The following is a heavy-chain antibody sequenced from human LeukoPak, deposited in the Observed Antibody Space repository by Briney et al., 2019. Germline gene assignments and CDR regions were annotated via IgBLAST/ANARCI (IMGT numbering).Heavy chain of an antibody. CDR3: ARVNKAPNLRYYYDSSGYYYPDY. CDR2: LYTSGST. D-gene: IGHD3-22*01. Sequence: SETLSLTCTVSGGSISSYYWSWIRQPAGKGLEWIGRLYTSGSTNYNPSLKSRVTMSVDTSKNQFSLKLSSVTAADTAVYYCARVNKAPNLRYYYDSSGYYYPDYWGQGTLVTVSS. CDR1: GGSISSYY. J-gene: IGHJ4*02. V-gene: IGHV4-4*07.